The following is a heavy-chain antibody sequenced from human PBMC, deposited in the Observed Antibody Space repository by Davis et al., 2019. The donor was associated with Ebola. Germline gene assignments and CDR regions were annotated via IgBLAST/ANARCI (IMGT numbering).Heavy chain of an antibody. CDR1: GFVFRNYV. CDR3: AKDTSNIWFDI. CDR2: LGTSADT. D-gene: IGHD1-26*01. Sequence: PGGSLRLSCVASGFVFRNYVMSWVRQAPGKGLEWVSTLGTSADTYYADSVKGRFTISRDNSKNTLYLQMNGLRVEDTAIYYCAKDTSNIWFDIWGQGTMVTVSS. J-gene: IGHJ3*02. V-gene: IGHV3-23*01.